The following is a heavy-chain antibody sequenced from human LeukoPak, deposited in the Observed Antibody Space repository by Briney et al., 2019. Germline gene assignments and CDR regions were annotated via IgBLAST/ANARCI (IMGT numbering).Heavy chain of an antibody. CDR3: AKDSYYYDSSGYFLSVAFDI. CDR2: ISAQHGQT. J-gene: IGHJ3*02. V-gene: IGHV1-18*01. D-gene: IGHD3-22*01. CDR1: GYSENFYG. Sequence: ASVKVSCKTSGYSENFYGITWVRQVAGQGLEWMGWISAQHGQTEYAPNSQDRVTMTTDTYTNTAYMELRSLRSEDTALYYCAKDSYYYDSSGYFLSVAFDIWGQGTMVTVSS.